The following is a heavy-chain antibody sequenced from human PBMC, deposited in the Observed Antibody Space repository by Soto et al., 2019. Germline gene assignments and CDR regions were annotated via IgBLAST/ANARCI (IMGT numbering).Heavy chain of an antibody. CDR2: IIPIFGTA. J-gene: IGHJ5*02. V-gene: IGHV1-69*01. CDR3: ARLVHVVSTYSSVNWIEP. CDR1: GGTFSSYA. Sequence: QVQLVQSGAEVKKPGSSVKLSCKASGGTFSSYAISWVRQAPGQGLEWMGGIIPIFGTANYAQKFQGRVVITADESTTTTYMELSSLRTSDTAVCFCARLVHVVSTYSSVNWIEPWGQGIVVTVTS. D-gene: IGHD3-10*01.